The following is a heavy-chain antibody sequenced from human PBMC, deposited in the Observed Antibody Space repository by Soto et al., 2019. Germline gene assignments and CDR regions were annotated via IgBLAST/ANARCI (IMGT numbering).Heavy chain of an antibody. CDR3: VRAVGPPPLFDY. CDR1: GLTINTYS. J-gene: IGHJ4*02. Sequence: GSLRLSCVASGLTINTYSMMWVRQAPGKGLEWVSSISSSSSYIYYADSVKGRFTISRDNSKNTLYLQMNSLRAEDTAVYYCVRAVGPPPLFDYWGQGTLVTVS. CDR2: ISSSSSYI. V-gene: IGHV3-21*01. D-gene: IGHD1-26*01.